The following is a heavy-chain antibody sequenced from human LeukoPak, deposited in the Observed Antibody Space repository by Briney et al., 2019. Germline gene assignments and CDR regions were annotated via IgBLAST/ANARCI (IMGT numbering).Heavy chain of an antibody. Sequence: ASVKVSCKASGGTFSSYAISWVRQAPGQGLEWMGGIIPIFGTANYAQKFQGRVTITADKSTSTAYMELSSLRSEDTAVYYCAMVGYYDSSGYYRFDYWGQGTLVTVSS. CDR2: IIPIFGTA. CDR3: AMVGYYDSSGYYRFDY. J-gene: IGHJ4*02. V-gene: IGHV1-69*06. D-gene: IGHD3-22*01. CDR1: GGTFSSYA.